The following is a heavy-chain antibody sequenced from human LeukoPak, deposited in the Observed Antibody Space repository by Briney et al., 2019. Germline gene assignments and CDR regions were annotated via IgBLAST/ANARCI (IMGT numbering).Heavy chain of an antibody. J-gene: IGHJ3*02. V-gene: IGHV4-30-2*01. Sequence: SQTLSLTCAVSGGSISSGGYSWSWIRQPPGKGLEWIGYIYHSGSTYYNPSLKSRVTISVDRSKNQFSLKLSSVTAADTAVYYCARYITGTTRAFDIWGQGTLVTVSS. CDR1: GGSISSGGYS. D-gene: IGHD1-20*01. CDR2: IYHSGST. CDR3: ARYITGTTRAFDI.